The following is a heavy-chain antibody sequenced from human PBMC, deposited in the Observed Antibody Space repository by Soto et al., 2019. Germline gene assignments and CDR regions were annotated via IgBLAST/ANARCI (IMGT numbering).Heavy chain of an antibody. CDR2: IIPILGIA. J-gene: IGHJ6*02. CDR1: GGTFSSYT. D-gene: IGHD2-2*01. Sequence: SVKVSCKASGGTFSSYTISWVRQAPGQGLEWMGRIIPILGIANYAQKFQGRVTITADKSTSTAYMELSSLRSEDTAVYYCATTECSSTXXKEYYYYYXXMDVXGQGTTVTVSS. V-gene: IGHV1-69*02. CDR3: ATTECSSTXXKEYYYYYXXMDV.